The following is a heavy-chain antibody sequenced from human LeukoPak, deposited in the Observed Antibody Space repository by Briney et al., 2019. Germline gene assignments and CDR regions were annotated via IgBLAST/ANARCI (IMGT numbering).Heavy chain of an antibody. CDR3: ARDSSIAARYFDY. J-gene: IGHJ4*02. CDR2: ISHDGSNK. CDR1: GFTFSSYA. Sequence: GGSLRLSCAASGFTFSSYAMHWVRQAPGKGLEWVAVISHDGSNKYYADSVKGRFTIPRDNSKNTLYLQMNSPRAEDTAVYYCARDSSIAARYFDYWGQGTLVTVSS. V-gene: IGHV3-30-3*01. D-gene: IGHD6-6*01.